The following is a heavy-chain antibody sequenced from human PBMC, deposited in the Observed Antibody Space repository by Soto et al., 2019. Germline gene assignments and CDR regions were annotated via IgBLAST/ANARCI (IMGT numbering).Heavy chain of an antibody. CDR1: GFTFSGDW. CDR3: ARGPRGLYHHDY. V-gene: IGHV3-74*01. Sequence: EVQLVGSGGGLVQPGGSLRLSCAASGFTFSGDWMHWVRQGAGKGLVWVSRINMDGSSTNYADSVKGRFTISRDNAKNTLYLQMNSLRVDDTAVYYCARGPRGLYHHDYWGQGALVTVSS. CDR2: INMDGSST. J-gene: IGHJ4*02. D-gene: IGHD2-2*01.